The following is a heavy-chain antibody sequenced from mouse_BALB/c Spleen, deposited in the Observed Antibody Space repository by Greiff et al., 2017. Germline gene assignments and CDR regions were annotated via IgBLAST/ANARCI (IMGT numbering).Heavy chain of an antibody. D-gene: IGHD2-3*01. V-gene: IGHV5-15*02. CDR3: ARVIYDGYPYYFDY. CDR2: ISNLAYSI. CDR1: GFTFSDYG. Sequence: EVKLVESGGGLVQPGGSRKLSCAASGFTFSDYGMAWVRQAPGKGPEWVAFISNLAYSIYYADTVTGRFTISRENAKNTLYLEMSSLRSEDTAMYYCARVIYDGYPYYFDYWGQGTTLTVSS. J-gene: IGHJ2*01.